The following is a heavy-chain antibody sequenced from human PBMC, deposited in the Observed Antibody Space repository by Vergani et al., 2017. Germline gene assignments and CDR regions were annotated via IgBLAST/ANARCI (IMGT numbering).Heavy chain of an antibody. CDR3: ARDRSIAARSRWFDP. CDR1: GGSISSGGYY. Sequence: QVQLQESGPGLVKPSQTLSLTCTVSGGSISSGGYYWSWIRQHPGKGLEWIGYSYYSGSTYYNPSLKSRVTISVDTSKNQFSLKLSSVTAADTAVYYCARDRSIAARSRWFDPWGQGTLVTVSS. D-gene: IGHD6-6*01. J-gene: IGHJ5*02. V-gene: IGHV4-31*03. CDR2: SYYSGST.